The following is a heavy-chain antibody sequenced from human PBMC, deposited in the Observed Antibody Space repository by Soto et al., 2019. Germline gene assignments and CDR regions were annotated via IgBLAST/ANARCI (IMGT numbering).Heavy chain of an antibody. CDR3: AKYTRPPDS. J-gene: IGHJ4*02. Sequence: PSETLSLTCTVSGASITSNYWTWFRQPPGQGLEYIGYIYYTGDTNSNPSLKSRVIISIDMSKNQFSLQLRSVTAADTAMYYCAKYTRPPDSWGQGILVTVSS. D-gene: IGHD2-2*02. CDR2: IYYTGDT. CDR1: GASITSNY. V-gene: IGHV4-59*01.